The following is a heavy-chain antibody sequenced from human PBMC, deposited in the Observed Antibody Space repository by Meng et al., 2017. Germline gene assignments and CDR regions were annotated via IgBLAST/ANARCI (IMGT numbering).Heavy chain of an antibody. CDR1: GFTFSSYW. V-gene: IGHV3-74*01. CDR2: INGDGSST. J-gene: IGHJ5*02. Sequence: GGSLRLSCAASGFTFSSYWMHWVRQAPGKGLVWVSRINGDGSSTSYADSVKGRFTISRDNAKNTLYLQMNSLRAEDTAVYYCARDRVRGYSSSWYIPYNWFDPWGQGTLVTVSS. D-gene: IGHD6-13*01. CDR3: ARDRVRGYSSSWYIPYNWFDP.